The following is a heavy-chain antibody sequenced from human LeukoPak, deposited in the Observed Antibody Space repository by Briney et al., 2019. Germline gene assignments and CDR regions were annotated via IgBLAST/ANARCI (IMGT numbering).Heavy chain of an antibody. CDR3: ARDDMGRGGSCYYY. CDR1: GYTFTSYG. V-gene: IGHV1-18*04. D-gene: IGHD2-15*01. CDR2: ISAYNGNT. Sequence: ASVTVSCKASGYTFTSYGISWVRQAPGQGLEWMGWISAYNGNTNYAQKLQGRVTMTTDTSTSTAYMELRSLRSDDTAVYYCARDDMGRGGSCYYYWGQGTLVTVSS. J-gene: IGHJ4*02.